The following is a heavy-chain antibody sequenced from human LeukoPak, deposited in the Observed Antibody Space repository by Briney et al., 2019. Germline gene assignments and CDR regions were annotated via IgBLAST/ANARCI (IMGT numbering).Heavy chain of an antibody. CDR1: GYTFSSYE. Sequence: GGSLRLSCAASGYTFSSYEMNWVRQAPGRGLEWVSYISSSGSTIYYADSVKRRFTISRDNAKNSLYLQMNSLTAEDTAVYYCASPTHYYDSSGSRLTRFDPWGQGTLVTVSS. CDR3: ASPTHYYDSSGSRLTRFDP. V-gene: IGHV3-48*03. D-gene: IGHD3-22*01. CDR2: ISSSGSTI. J-gene: IGHJ5*02.